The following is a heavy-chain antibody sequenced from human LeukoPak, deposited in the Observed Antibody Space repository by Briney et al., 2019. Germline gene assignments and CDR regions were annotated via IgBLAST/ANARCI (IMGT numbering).Heavy chain of an antibody. V-gene: IGHV3-7*05. CDR2: IKKDGSDK. D-gene: IGHD4-17*01. CDR3: ARGYGDNNYFAMDV. CDR1: GFTFSSSW. Sequence: PGGSLRLSCAASGFTFSSSWMSWVRQAPGKGLEWVANIKKDGSDKYYVDSVKGRFTISRDNAKNSLYLQMNSLRGEDTAVFYCARGYGDNNYFAMDVWGQGTTVTVSS. J-gene: IGHJ6*02.